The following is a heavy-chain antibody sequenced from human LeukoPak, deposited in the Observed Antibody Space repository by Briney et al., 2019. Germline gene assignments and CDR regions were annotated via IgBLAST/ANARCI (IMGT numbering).Heavy chain of an antibody. CDR2: IWYDGSNK. CDR1: GFTVSSNY. V-gene: IGHV3-33*08. J-gene: IGHJ4*02. CDR3: ARGAVAGDY. Sequence: GGSLRLSCAASGFTVSSNYMSWVRQAPGKGLEWVAVIWYDGSNKYYADSVKGRFTISRDNSKNTLYLQMNSLRAEDTAVYYCARGAVAGDYWGQGTLVTVSS. D-gene: IGHD6-19*01.